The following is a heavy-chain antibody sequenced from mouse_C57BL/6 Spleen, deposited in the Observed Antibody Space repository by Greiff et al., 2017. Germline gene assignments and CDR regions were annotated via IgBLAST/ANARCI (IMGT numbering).Heavy chain of an antibody. Sequence: QVQLLQSDAELVKPGASVKISCKVSGYTFTDHTIHWMKQRPEQGLEWIGYIYPRDGSTKYNEKFKGKATLTADKSSSTAYMQLNCLTSEDSAVYFCASEVFYYCNYGWFSYWGQGTLGSGSA. CDR1: GYTFTDHT. CDR3: ASEVFYYCNYGWFSY. V-gene: IGHV1-78*01. J-gene: IGHJ3*01. D-gene: IGHD2-1*01. CDR2: IYPRDGST.